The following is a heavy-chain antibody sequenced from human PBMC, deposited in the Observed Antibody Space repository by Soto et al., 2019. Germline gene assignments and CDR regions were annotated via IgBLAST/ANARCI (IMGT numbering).Heavy chain of an antibody. J-gene: IGHJ4*02. CDR1: GLNFEKCS. CDR2: ISPSSTYI. Sequence: GGSLRLSCAASGLNFEKCSMNWVRQPPGKGPEWLASISPSSTYIRYADSVKGRFTISRDNARNSLSLQMMNLRADDTAIYYCATDTGDIEVVPAATWGQGTLVTVSS. V-gene: IGHV3-21*04. CDR3: ATDTGDIEVVPAAT. D-gene: IGHD2-15*01.